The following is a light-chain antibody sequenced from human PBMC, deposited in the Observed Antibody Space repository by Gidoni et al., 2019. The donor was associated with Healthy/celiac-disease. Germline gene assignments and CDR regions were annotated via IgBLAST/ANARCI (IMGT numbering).Light chain of an antibody. CDR1: QSISSW. V-gene: IGKV1-5*03. CDR2: KAS. J-gene: IGKJ4*01. CDR3: QQYNSYPLT. Sequence: DIQMTQSPSTLSASVGDRVTITCRASQSISSWLAWYQQKPGKAPKLLIYKASSIESGVPSRFSGSGSGTEFTLTISSLQPDDFATYYCQQYNSYPLTFXGXTKVXIK.